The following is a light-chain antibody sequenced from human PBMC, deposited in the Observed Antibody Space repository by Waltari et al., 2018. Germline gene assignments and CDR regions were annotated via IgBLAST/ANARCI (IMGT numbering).Light chain of an antibody. J-gene: IGKJ5*01. CDR2: WAS. CDR1: QSVLYSSNNKNY. CDR3: QQYYSTPIT. V-gene: IGKV4-1*01. Sequence: DLVITQYPDSVAESLGQRATINCKSSQSVLYSSNNKNYLAWYQQNPGQPPKLVVYWASTRESGVPDRFSGSGSGSDFTLTISSLQAEDVAVYYGQQYYSTPITFGQGTRLEIK.